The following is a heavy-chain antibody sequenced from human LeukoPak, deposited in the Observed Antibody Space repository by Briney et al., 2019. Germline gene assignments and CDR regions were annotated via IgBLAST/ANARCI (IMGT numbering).Heavy chain of an antibody. D-gene: IGHD6-13*01. CDR2: ISSSGSTI. J-gene: IGHJ4*02. V-gene: IGHV3-48*03. Sequence: GGSLRLSCAASGFTFSSYEMNWVRQAPGKGLEWVSYISSSGSTIYYADSVKGRFTISRDNAKNSLYLQMNSLRAEDTAIYYCAREPSYTSSWYTSCDYWGQGTLVTVSS. CDR1: GFTFSSYE. CDR3: AREPSYTSSWYTSCDY.